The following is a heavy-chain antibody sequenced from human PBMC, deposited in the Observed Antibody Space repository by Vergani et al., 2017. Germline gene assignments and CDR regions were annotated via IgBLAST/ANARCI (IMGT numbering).Heavy chain of an antibody. CDR3: ARYCSSTSCASPYYYYYGMDV. D-gene: IGHD2-2*01. J-gene: IGHJ6*02. CDR1: GFIFSSYS. CDR2: ISSSSTYM. V-gene: IGHV3-21*01. Sequence: DVQIVESGGGLVQPGGSLRLSCEASGFIFSSYSMNWVRQAPGKGLEWVSSISSSSTYMYYADSVKGRFTISRDNAKNSLYLQMNSLRAEDTAVYYCARYCSSTSCASPYYYYYGMDVWGQGTTVSVSS.